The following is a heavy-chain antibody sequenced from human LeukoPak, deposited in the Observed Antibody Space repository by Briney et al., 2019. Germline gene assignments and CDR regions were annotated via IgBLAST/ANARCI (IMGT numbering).Heavy chain of an antibody. CDR2: IYYSGRT. CDR1: GGSMSSVGYY. Sequence: SSDTLSLTCTISGGSMSSVGYYWSWIRQHPGKGLEWIGYIYYSGRTYYNPSLKSRVTISVDTSKNQFSLKLSSVTAADTAVYYCARDRYDSYPMDVWGQGTTVTVSS. J-gene: IGHJ6*02. CDR3: ARDRYDSYPMDV. V-gene: IGHV4-31*03. D-gene: IGHD3-3*01.